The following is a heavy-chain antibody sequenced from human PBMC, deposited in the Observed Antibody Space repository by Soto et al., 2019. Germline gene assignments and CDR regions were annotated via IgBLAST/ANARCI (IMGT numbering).Heavy chain of an antibody. Sequence: SQTLSLTCVISGDSVSPNRGAWSWFRQSPSRGLEWLGRTYYRSRWHYEYAASVKSRATISSDTSKNQVSLQLNSVPPKDPALFYCVRFVFRAAAGVGGVRKVSDFWVKGSLDPVSS. J-gene: IGHJ3*01. D-gene: IGHD6-25*01. V-gene: IGHV6-1*01. CDR2: TYYRSRWHY. CDR1: GDSVSPNRGA. CDR3: VRFVFRAAAGVGGVRKVSDF.